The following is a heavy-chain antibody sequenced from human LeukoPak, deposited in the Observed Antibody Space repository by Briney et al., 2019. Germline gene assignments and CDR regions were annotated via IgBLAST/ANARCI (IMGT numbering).Heavy chain of an antibody. CDR1: GGTFSSYA. D-gene: IGHD4-11*01. CDR3: ASSPTTATFDY. CDR2: IIPILGIA. V-gene: IGHV1-69*04. Sequence: GSSVKVSCKASGGTFSSYAISWVRQAPGQGLEWMGRIIPILGIANYAQKFQGRVTITADESTSTAYMELSSLRSEDTAVYYCASSPTTATFDYWGQGTLVTVSS. J-gene: IGHJ4*02.